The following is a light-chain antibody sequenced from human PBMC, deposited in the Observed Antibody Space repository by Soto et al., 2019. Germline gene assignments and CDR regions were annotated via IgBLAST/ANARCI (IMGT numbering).Light chain of an antibody. CDR1: RSDVGGYDY. CDR2: DVN. J-gene: IGLJ1*01. CDR3: SSYAGSNKFV. Sequence: QSVLTQPPSASGSRGQSVTISCTGTRSDVGGYDYVSWYRQHPGEAPKLLIYDVNKRPSGVPDRFSGSKSGNTASLTVSWLQPEDEPDYYSSSYAGSNKFVFGTGTKVTVL. V-gene: IGLV2-8*01.